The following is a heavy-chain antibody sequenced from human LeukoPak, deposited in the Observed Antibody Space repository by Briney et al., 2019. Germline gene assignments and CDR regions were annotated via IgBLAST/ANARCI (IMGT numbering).Heavy chain of an antibody. J-gene: IGHJ6*02. CDR2: ISYDGSNK. V-gene: IGHV3-30*04. D-gene: IGHD2-2*01. CDR3: AKVERYCSSTSCYRAYYYYGMDV. Sequence: PGRSLRLSCAASGFTFSSYAMHWVRQAPGKGLEWVAVISYDGSNKYYADSVKGRFTISRDNSKNTLYLQMNSLRAEDTAVYYCAKVERYCSSTSCYRAYYYYGMDVWGQGTTVTVSS. CDR1: GFTFSSYA.